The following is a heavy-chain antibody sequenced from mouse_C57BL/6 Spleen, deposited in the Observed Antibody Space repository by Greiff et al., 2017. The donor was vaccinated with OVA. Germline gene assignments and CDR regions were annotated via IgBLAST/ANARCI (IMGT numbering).Heavy chain of an antibody. CDR1: GYTFTDYN. CDR3: ARPITTDWYFDV. V-gene: IGHV1-22*01. J-gene: IGHJ1*03. CDR2: INPNNGGT. Sequence: VQLQQSGPELVKPGASVKMSCKASGYTFTDYNMHWVKQSHGKSLEWIGYINPNNGGTSYNQKFKGKATLTVNKSSSTAYMELRSLTSEDSAVYYCARPITTDWYFDVWGTGTTVTVSS. D-gene: IGHD1-2*01.